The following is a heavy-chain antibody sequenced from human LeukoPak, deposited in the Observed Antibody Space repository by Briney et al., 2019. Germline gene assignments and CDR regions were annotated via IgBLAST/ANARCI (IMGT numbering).Heavy chain of an antibody. CDR2: ISYDGSNK. V-gene: IGHV3-30-3*01. CDR3: AKDQMGGSGSKPLYYYYGMDV. D-gene: IGHD3-10*01. CDR1: GFTFSSYA. J-gene: IGHJ6*02. Sequence: PGGSLRLSCAASGFTFSSYAMHWVRQAPGKGLEWVAVISYDGSNKYYADSVKDRFTISRDNAKNSLYLQMNSLRAEDTAVYYCAKDQMGGSGSKPLYYYYGMDVWGQGTTVTVSS.